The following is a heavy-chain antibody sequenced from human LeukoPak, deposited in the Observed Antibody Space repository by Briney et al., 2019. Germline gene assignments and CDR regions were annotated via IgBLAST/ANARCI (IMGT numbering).Heavy chain of an antibody. V-gene: IGHV4-59*01. CDR2: IYYSGST. CDR1: GGSISSYY. CDR3: ARGVRRSYGMDA. Sequence: SETLSLTCTVSGGSISSYYWSWIRQPPGKGLEWIGYIYYSGSTNYNPSLKSRVTISVDTSKNQFSLKLSSVTAADTAVYYCARGVRRSYGMDAWGQGTTVTVSS. J-gene: IGHJ6*02.